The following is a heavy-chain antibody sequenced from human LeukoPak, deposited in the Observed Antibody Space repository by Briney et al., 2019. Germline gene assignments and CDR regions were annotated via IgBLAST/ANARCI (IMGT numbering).Heavy chain of an antibody. J-gene: IGHJ6*03. Sequence: SVKVSCKASGYTFTSYGISWVRQAPGQGLEWMGGIIPIFGTANYAQKFQGRVTITTDESTSTAYMELSSLRSEDTAVYYCARSSRGSGSYKLHYYYMDVWGKGTTVTVSS. CDR1: GYTFTSYG. CDR2: IIPIFGTA. V-gene: IGHV1-69*05. CDR3: ARSSRGSGSYKLHYYYMDV. D-gene: IGHD3-10*01.